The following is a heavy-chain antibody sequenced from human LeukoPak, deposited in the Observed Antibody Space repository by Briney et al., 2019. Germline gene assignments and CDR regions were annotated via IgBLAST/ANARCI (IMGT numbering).Heavy chain of an antibody. J-gene: IGHJ4*02. D-gene: IGHD5-18*01. V-gene: IGHV1-69*05. CDR3: ARVSTEVDTAMAVFDY. CDR2: IIPIFGTG. Sequence: SVKVSCKASGGTFSSYAISWVRQAPGQGLEWMGGIIPIFGTGNYAQKFQGRVTMTTDESTSTAYMELSSLRSEDTAVYYCARVSTEVDTAMAVFDYWGQGTLVTVSS. CDR1: GGTFSSYA.